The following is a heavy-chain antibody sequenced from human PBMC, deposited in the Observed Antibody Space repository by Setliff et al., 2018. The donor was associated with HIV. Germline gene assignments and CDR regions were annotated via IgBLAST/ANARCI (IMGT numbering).Heavy chain of an antibody. CDR3: ARVSLAARTAEDY. D-gene: IGHD6-6*01. J-gene: IGHJ4*02. CDR1: GGSFTGYY. Sequence: PSETLSLTCAIYGGSFTGYYWSWIRQPPGKGLEWIGQISHTGSTNYNPSLKSRVTISLDTSKNQFSLKLGSVTAADTAVYYCARVSLAARTAEDYWGQGTLVTVSS. V-gene: IGHV4-34*01. CDR2: ISHTGST.